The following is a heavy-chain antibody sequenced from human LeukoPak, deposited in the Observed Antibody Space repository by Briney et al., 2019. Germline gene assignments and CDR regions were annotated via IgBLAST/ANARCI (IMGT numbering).Heavy chain of an antibody. J-gene: IGHJ5*02. D-gene: IGHD2-15*01. CDR1: GGSMSNYY. V-gene: IGHV4-59*08. Sequence: SETLSLTCTVSGGSMSNYYWSWIRQPPGKGLEWIGYIYYSGSTNYNPSLKSRVTISVNTSKNQFSLKLSSVTAADTAVYYCASLRRYCSGGSCYWNWFDPWGQGTLVTVSS. CDR3: ASLRRYCSGGSCYWNWFDP. CDR2: IYYSGST.